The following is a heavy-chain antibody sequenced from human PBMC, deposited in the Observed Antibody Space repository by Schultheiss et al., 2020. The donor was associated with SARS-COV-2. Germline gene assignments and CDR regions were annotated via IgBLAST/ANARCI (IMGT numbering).Heavy chain of an antibody. J-gene: IGHJ3*02. CDR2: ISGSGGST. CDR1: GFTFSSYA. V-gene: IGHV3-23*01. Sequence: GESLKISCAASGFTFSSYAMSWVRQAPGKGLEWVSAISGSGGSTYYAAPVKGRFTISRDDSKNTLYLQMNSLKTEDTAVYYCARDGAATRDAFDIWGQGTMVTVSS. D-gene: IGHD2-15*01. CDR3: ARDGAATRDAFDI.